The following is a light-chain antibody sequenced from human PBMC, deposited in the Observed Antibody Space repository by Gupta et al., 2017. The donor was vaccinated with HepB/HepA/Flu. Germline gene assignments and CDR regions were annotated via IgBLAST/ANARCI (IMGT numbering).Light chain of an antibody. Sequence: QSALTQPRSVSGSPGQSVTISCTGTSSDVGGYNYVSWYQRHPGKAPKLIIFDVDKRTAGVPNRFSGSKSGNTASLTISGLQAEEDTDYYGCSDAGSDTLVFGGGTKVAVL. V-gene: IGLV2-11*01. CDR3: CSDAGSDTLV. CDR1: SSDVGGYNY. CDR2: DVD. J-gene: IGLJ3*02.